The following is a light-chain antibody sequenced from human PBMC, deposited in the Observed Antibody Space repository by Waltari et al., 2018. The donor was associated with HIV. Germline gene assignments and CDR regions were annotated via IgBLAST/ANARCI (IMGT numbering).Light chain of an antibody. CDR1: SSDVGDYNY. CDR3: SSYVGSNRV. J-gene: IGLJ3*02. Sequence: QSALTQPPSPSGSPGQSVTISCTGISSDVGDYNYVSWYQQHPGKAPQLMIYEVNKRPSGVPDRFSGSKSGNTASLTVSGLQAEDEADYYCSSYVGSNRVFGGGTKLTVL. CDR2: EVN. V-gene: IGLV2-8*01.